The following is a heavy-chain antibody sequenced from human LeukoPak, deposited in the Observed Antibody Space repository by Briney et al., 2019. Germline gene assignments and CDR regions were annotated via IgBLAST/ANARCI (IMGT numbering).Heavy chain of an antibody. Sequence: GGSLRLSCEASGFTVSSNYMSWVRQAPGQGLEWVSVIYSGGGTYYADSVKGRFTISRDNSKNTLYLQINSLRAEDTAVYYCASTAKDIVVVPAAADYYYYYGMDVWGQGTTVTVSS. V-gene: IGHV3-53*01. CDR1: GFTVSSNY. D-gene: IGHD2-2*01. CDR3: ASTAKDIVVVPAAADYYYYYGMDV. CDR2: IYSGGGT. J-gene: IGHJ6*02.